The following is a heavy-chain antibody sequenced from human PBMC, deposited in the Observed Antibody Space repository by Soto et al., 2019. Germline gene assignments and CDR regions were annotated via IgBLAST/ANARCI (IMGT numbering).Heavy chain of an antibody. D-gene: IGHD3-16*01. CDR2: INHSGST. CDR3: AKSGTYVFDY. Sequence: SETLSLTCAVYGGSFSAYSWTWIRQPPGKGLEWIGEINHSGSTNYNPSLKSRVTLSVDTSKNQFSLNLRAVTAADTAVYYCAKSGTYVFDYWGQGTLVTVSS. CDR1: GGSFSAYS. J-gene: IGHJ4*02. V-gene: IGHV4-34*01.